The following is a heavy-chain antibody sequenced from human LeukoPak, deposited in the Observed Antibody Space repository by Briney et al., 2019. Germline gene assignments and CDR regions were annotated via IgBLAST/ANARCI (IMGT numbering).Heavy chain of an antibody. V-gene: IGHV1-8*01. CDR3: ATARGRGVFNI. J-gene: IGHJ3*02. D-gene: IGHD2-8*01. CDR2: MDPNSGNT. Sequence: ASVKVSCKASGYTFTSYDINWVRQATGQGLEWMGWMDPNSGNTGYAQNFQGRVTMTRDTSISTAYMELSSLRSEDTAVYYCATARGRGVFNIWGQGTLVTVSS. CDR1: GYTFTSYD.